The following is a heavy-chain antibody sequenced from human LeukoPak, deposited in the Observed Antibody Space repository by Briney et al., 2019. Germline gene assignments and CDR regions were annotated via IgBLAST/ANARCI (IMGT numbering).Heavy chain of an antibody. V-gene: IGHV1-69*05. Sequence: GASVKVSCKASGGTFSSYAISWVRQAPGQGLEWMGGIIPIFGTANYAQKFQGRVTITTDGSTSTAYMELSSLRSEDTAVYYCARTAPYYSGSYHGWFDPWGQGTLVTVSS. J-gene: IGHJ5*02. D-gene: IGHD1-26*01. CDR2: IIPIFGTA. CDR3: ARTAPYYSGSYHGWFDP. CDR1: GGTFSSYA.